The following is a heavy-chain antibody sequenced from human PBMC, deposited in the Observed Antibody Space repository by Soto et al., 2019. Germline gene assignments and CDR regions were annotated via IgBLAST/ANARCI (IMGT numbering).Heavy chain of an antibody. V-gene: IGHV3-7*03. CDR2: IKADGSET. D-gene: IGHD3-16*01. CDR3: AKGGHIDF. CDR1: GFSFSTYW. J-gene: IGHJ4*02. Sequence: EVQLVESGGGLVQPGGSLRLSCAASGFSFSTYWMSWVRQVPGTGLEWVANIKADGSETYYVDSARGRFTISRDNAKTSLFLQLNSLRAEDTAVDYCAKGGHIDFCGQGTLVTVSS.